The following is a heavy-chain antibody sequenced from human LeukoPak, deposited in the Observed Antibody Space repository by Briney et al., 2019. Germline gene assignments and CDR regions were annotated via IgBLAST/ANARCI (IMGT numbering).Heavy chain of an antibody. J-gene: IGHJ4*02. D-gene: IGHD3-10*01. CDR3: ARVGEARERNRQFDY. CDR1: GFTFNSHT. Sequence: GGSLRLSCAASGFTFNSHTIHWVRQASGKGLEGVSAFSYDGNEKYDADAAKGRFTISRDNYKNTMYLQMDSMIAEDTAVYYCARVGEARERNRQFDYWGQGTLVTVSS. CDR2: FSYDGNEK. V-gene: IGHV3-30-3*01.